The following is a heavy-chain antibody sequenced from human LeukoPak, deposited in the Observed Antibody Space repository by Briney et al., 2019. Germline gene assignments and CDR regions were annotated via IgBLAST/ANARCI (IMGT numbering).Heavy chain of an antibody. Sequence: SETLSLTCTGSGDSLLNTLCPWHWAWIRQFPAQRLEWIESIYKSGRTIYNSGGTFSNPSLNSRVTMSLATSGSLFSLRLSSLTASDTAVYFCARSLATAAGTNWYFALWGRGALVTVSS. CDR2: IYNSGGT. CDR3: ARSLATAAGTNWYFAL. D-gene: IGHD6-25*01. J-gene: IGHJ2*01. CDR1: GDSLLNTLCPWH. V-gene: IGHV4-39*01.